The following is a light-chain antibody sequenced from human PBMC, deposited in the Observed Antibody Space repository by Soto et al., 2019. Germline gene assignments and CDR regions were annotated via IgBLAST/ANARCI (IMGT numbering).Light chain of an antibody. Sequence: DIQMTQSPSSLSASVGDRVTITCRTSQSINTYLNWYQQKPGKAPNLLIYTTSHLHSGAPSRFSGSGSGTDFTLTISSLQPEDFATYFCQQGDSTPYTFGQGTTLEIK. J-gene: IGKJ2*01. CDR2: TTS. CDR3: QQGDSTPYT. CDR1: QSINTY. V-gene: IGKV1-39*01.